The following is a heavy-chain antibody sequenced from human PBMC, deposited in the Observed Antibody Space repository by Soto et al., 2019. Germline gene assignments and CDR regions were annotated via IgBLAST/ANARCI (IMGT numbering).Heavy chain of an antibody. CDR1: GFTFSSYA. CDR2: ISYDGSNK. D-gene: IGHD3-16*01. J-gene: IGHJ4*02. Sequence: QVQLVESGGGVVKPGRSLRLSCAASGFTFSSYAMHWVRQAPGKGLEWVAVISYDGSNKYYADSVQGRFTISRDNSKNTLYLQMNILRAEDTAVDDCAREGGTFYDYVWGSYEGFDYWGQGTLVTVSS. CDR3: AREGGTFYDYVWGSYEGFDY. V-gene: IGHV3-30-3*01.